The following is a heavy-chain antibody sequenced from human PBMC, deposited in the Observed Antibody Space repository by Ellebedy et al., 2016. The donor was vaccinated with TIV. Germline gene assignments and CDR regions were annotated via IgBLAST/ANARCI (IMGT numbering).Heavy chain of an antibody. CDR2: INPDRGDT. J-gene: IGHJ4*02. CDR3: TRSRSRPYDY. CDR1: EYTFTDYY. Sequence: ASVKVSCKASEYTFTDYYIHWVRQAPGQGLEWMAWINPDRGDTKYAQKFQGRVTVTRDTSINTAYMELSRLRSDDTAVYYCTRSRSRPYDYWGQGNLVTVSS. D-gene: IGHD3-16*01. V-gene: IGHV1-2*02.